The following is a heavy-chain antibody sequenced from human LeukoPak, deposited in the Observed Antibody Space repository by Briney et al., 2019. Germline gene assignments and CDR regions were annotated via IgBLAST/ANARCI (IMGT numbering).Heavy chain of an antibody. CDR3: ARGYDSSGYRFDP. CDR2: IYYSGST. J-gene: IGHJ5*02. CDR1: GGSISSGGYY. Sequence: SQTPSLTCTVSGGSISSGGYYWSWIRQHPGKGLEWIGYIYYSGSTYYNPSLKSRVTISVDTSKNQFSLKLSSVTAADTAVYYCARGYDSSGYRFDPWGQGTLVTVSS. V-gene: IGHV4-31*03. D-gene: IGHD3-22*01.